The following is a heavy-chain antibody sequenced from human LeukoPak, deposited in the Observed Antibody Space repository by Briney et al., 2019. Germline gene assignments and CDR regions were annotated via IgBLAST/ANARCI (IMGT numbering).Heavy chain of an antibody. CDR3: ARDLWSPRGGSGDWFDP. Sequence: SGGSLRLSCAASGFTFSSYAMSWVRQAPGKGLEWVSAISGSGGSTYYADSVKGRFTISRDNSKNTLYLQMNSLRAEDTAVYYCARDLWSPRGGSGDWFDPWGQGTLVTVSS. CDR1: GFTFSSYA. V-gene: IGHV3-23*01. D-gene: IGHD6-25*01. J-gene: IGHJ5*02. CDR2: ISGSGGST.